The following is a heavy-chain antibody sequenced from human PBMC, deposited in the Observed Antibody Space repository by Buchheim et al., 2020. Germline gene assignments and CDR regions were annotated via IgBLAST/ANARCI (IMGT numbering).Heavy chain of an antibody. J-gene: IGHJ6*02. CDR1: GFTFSSYA. Sequence: EVQLLESGGGLVQPGGSLRLSCAASGFTFSSYAMSWVRQTPGKGLEWVSGISGDGVSTYYADSVKGRFTTSRDNSKNPVYVQMHSLRDEDTALYYCATYKYSSSSDYYYGMDVWGQGTT. CDR2: ISGDGVST. CDR3: ATYKYSSSSDYYYGMDV. V-gene: IGHV3-23*01. D-gene: IGHD6-6*01.